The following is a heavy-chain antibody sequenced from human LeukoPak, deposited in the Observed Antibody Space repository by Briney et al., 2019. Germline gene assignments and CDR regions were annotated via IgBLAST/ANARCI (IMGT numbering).Heavy chain of an antibody. Sequence: GGSLRLSCAASGFTFSSYAMSWVRQAPGKGLEWVSAISGSGGSTYYADSVKGRLTISRDNSKNTLYLQMNSLRAEDTAVYYCAKSPYYYDSSGYYYDYWGQGTLVTVSS. J-gene: IGHJ4*02. CDR2: ISGSGGST. V-gene: IGHV3-23*01. CDR1: GFTFSSYA. CDR3: AKSPYYYDSSGYYYDY. D-gene: IGHD3-22*01.